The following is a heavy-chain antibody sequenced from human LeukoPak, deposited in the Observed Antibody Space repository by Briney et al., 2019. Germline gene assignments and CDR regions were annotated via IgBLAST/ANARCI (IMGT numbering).Heavy chain of an antibody. CDR2: INPSDGST. Sequence: ASVKVSCKASGYTFTRYYLHWVRQAPGQGLEWMGVINPSDGSTRYAQKFQGRVTMTRDTSTSTVYMELSSLRSEDTAVYYCASGVLALFYYYGMDAWGQGTTVTVSS. CDR1: GYTFTRYY. CDR3: ASGVLALFYYYGMDA. V-gene: IGHV1-46*01. D-gene: IGHD1-1*01. J-gene: IGHJ6*02.